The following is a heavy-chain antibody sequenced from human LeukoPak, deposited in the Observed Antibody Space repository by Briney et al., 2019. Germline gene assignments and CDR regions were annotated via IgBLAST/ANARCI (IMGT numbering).Heavy chain of an antibody. CDR3: ARVFCSGGSCSLAFDI. J-gene: IGHJ3*02. CDR2: IYYSGST. D-gene: IGHD2-15*01. V-gene: IGHV4-59*01. CDR1: GGSISSYY. Sequence: PSETLSLTCTVSGGSISSYYWSWIRQPPGKGLEWIGYIYYSGSTNYNPSLKSRVTISVDTSKNQFSLKLSSVTAADTAVYYCARVFCSGGSCSLAFDIWGQGTMVTVSS.